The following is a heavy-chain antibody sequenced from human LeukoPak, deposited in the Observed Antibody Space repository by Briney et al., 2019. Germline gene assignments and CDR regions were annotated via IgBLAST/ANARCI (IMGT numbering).Heavy chain of an antibody. D-gene: IGHD6-6*01. Sequence: GGSLRLSCAASGFTFSTYAVNWVRQAPGKGLEWVSTISGSGDSTYYADSVKGRFTISRDNSKNTLYLQMNSLRAEDTAVYYCPRVSSTFYWGQGTLVTVSS. CDR3: PRVSSTFY. J-gene: IGHJ4*02. CDR1: GFTFSTYA. V-gene: IGHV3-23*01. CDR2: ISGSGDST.